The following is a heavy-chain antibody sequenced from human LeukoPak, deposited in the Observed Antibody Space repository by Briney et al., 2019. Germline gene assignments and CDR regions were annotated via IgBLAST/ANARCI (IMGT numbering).Heavy chain of an antibody. CDR1: GFTFSNYF. V-gene: IGHV3-30*03. D-gene: IGHD6-13*01. CDR2: IAHDGSNK. CDR3: AAAGIAAARFYY. Sequence: GGSLRLSCAASGFTFSNYFMQWVRQAPGKGLEWVAPIAHDGSNKYYADSVKGRFTISRDNSKNTLYLQMNSLRAEDTAVYYCAAAGIAAARFYYWGQGTLVTVSS. J-gene: IGHJ4*02.